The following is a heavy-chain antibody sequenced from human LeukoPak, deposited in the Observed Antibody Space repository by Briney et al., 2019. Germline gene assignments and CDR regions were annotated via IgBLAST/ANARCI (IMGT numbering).Heavy chain of an antibody. J-gene: IGHJ4*02. V-gene: IGHV3-30*03. CDR2: ISYDGSNK. D-gene: IGHD2-15*01. Sequence: GGSLRLSCAASGFIFSSYWMSWVRQAPGKGLEWVAVISYDGSNKYYADSVKGRFTISRDNSKNTLYLQMNSLRAEDTAVYYCARDSYVLGDYWGQGTLVTVSS. CDR1: GFIFSSYW. CDR3: ARDSYVLGDY.